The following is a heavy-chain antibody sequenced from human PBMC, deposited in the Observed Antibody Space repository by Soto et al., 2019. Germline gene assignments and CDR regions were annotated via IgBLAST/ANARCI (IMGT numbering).Heavy chain of an antibody. J-gene: IGHJ6*02. CDR1: GFTFSSYA. V-gene: IGHV3-23*01. D-gene: IGHD2-15*01. CDR2: ISGSGGST. CDR3: ARTYCSGGSCYPSTGGMDV. Sequence: PGRSLRLSCAASGFTFSSYATSWVRPAPGKGLEWVSAISGSGGSTYYADSVKGRFTISRDNSKNTLYLQMNSLRAEDTAVYYCARTYCSGGSCYPSTGGMDVWGQGTTVTVSS.